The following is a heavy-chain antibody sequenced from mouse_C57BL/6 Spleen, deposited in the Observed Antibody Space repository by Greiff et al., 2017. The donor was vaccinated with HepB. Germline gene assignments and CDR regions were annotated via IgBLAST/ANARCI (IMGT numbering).Heavy chain of an antibody. CDR2: IDPSDSYT. Sequence: VKLMESGAELVMPGASVKLSCKASGYTFTSYWMHWVKQRPGQGLEWIGEIDPSDSYTNYNQKFKGKSTLTVDKSSSTAYMQLSSLTSEDSAVYYCARNYGSSAWFAYWGQGTLVTVSA. D-gene: IGHD1-1*01. CDR1: GYTFTSYW. J-gene: IGHJ3*01. CDR3: ARNYGSSAWFAY. V-gene: IGHV1-69*01.